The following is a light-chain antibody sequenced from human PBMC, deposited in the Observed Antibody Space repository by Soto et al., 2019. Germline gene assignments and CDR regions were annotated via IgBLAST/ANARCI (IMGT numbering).Light chain of an antibody. CDR2: GAS. J-gene: IGKJ2*01. Sequence: EMVLTQSPGTLSLSPGERATLSCRASQSVSSSYLAWYQQKPGQAPRLLIYGASSRATGIPDRFSGSGSGTVFTLTISRLEPEDFAVYYCQQYGSSPPMYTFGQGTKLEIK. CDR3: QQYGSSPPMYT. CDR1: QSVSSSY. V-gene: IGKV3-20*01.